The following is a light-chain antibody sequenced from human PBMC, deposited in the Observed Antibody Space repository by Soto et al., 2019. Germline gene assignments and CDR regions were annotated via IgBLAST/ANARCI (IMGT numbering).Light chain of an antibody. CDR2: GVI. CDR3: FSHRSGDSHV. V-gene: IGLV2-14*01. Sequence: QSALTQPASVSGSPGQSITISCTGTSDDVGAYNFVSWYQQYPGKAPKLMVFGVINRPSGVSNRFSGSKTGNTASLTISGLQAEDEAFYYCFSHRSGDSHVFGTGTKVTV. J-gene: IGLJ1*01. CDR1: SDDVGAYNF.